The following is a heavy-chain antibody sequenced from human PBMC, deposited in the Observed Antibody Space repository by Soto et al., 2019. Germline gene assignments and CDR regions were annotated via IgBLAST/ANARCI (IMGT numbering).Heavy chain of an antibody. CDR2: INPNSGGT. Sequence: GASVKVSCKASGYTFTSYDINWVRQATGQGLEWMGWINPNSGGTNYAQKFQGWVTMTRDTSISTAYMELSRLRSDDTAVYYCARDLGIPSLRRDGYKDYYGVGVWGQGT. CDR3: ARDLGIPSLRRDGYKDYYGVGV. J-gene: IGHJ6*01. D-gene: IGHD5-18*01. CDR1: GYTFTSYD. V-gene: IGHV1-2*04.